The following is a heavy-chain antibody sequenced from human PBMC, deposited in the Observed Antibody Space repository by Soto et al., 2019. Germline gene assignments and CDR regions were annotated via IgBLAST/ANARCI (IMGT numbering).Heavy chain of an antibody. V-gene: IGHV4-59*01. CDR3: ARHYDSSGYVDY. J-gene: IGHJ4*02. D-gene: IGHD3-22*01. CDR2: IYYSGST. Sequence: SETLSLTCTVSGGSISSYYWSWIRQPPGKGLEWIGYIYYSGSTNYNPSLKSRVTISVDTSENQFSLKLSSVTAADTAVYYCARHYDSSGYVDYWGQGTLVTVSS. CDR1: GGSISSYY.